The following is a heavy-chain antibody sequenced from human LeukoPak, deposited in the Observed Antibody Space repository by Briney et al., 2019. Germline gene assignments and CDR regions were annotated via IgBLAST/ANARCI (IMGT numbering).Heavy chain of an antibody. D-gene: IGHD6-19*01. Sequence: GESLKISCKGSGYSFTSYWIGWVRQMPGKGLEWMGVIYPGDSDTRYSPSFQGRVTVSADKSISTAYLQWSSLKASDTAIYYCVRRSDIAVAGTGFDYWGQGTLVTVSS. CDR3: VRRSDIAVAGTGFDY. CDR1: GYSFTSYW. J-gene: IGHJ4*02. CDR2: IYPGDSDT. V-gene: IGHV5-51*01.